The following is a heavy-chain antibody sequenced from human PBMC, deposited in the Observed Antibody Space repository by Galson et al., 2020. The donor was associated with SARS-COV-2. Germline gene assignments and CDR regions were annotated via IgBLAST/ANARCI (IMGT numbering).Heavy chain of an antibody. CDR3: ATYSVVVVAPTPLRADY. Sequence: RRRPPPEKKQEWMGSNYHSGSTYYNPSLKSRVTISVDTSKNQFSLKLSSVTAADTAVYYCATYSVVVVAPTPLRADYWGQGTLV. CDR2: NYHSGST. J-gene: IGHJ4*02. V-gene: IGHV4-38-2*01. D-gene: IGHD2-15*01.